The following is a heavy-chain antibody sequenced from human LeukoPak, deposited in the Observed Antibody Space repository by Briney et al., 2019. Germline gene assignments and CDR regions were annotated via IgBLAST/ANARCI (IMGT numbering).Heavy chain of an antibody. CDR1: GYTFTGYY. Sequence: ASVKVSCKASGYTFTGYYMHWVRQAPGQGLEWMGWINPNSGGTNYAQKFQGGVTMTRDTSISTAYMELSRLRSDDTAVYYCARLGYSYGLGVNLDYWGQGTLVTVSS. CDR2: INPNSGGT. CDR3: ARLGYSYGLGVNLDY. J-gene: IGHJ4*02. V-gene: IGHV1-2*02. D-gene: IGHD5-18*01.